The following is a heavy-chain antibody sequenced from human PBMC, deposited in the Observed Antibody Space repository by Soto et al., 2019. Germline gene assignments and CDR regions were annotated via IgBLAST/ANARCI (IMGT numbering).Heavy chain of an antibody. J-gene: IGHJ4*02. CDR1: GFTFSNVW. CDR3: TTRSIAAAARADY. Sequence: GGSLRLSCAASGFTFSNVWMTWIRQAPGKGLEWVGRIKSKTDGETTDYAAPVKGRFTISRDDSKNMVYLQMNSLKTEDTAVYYCTTRSIAAAARADYWGQGTLVTVSS. D-gene: IGHD6-13*01. V-gene: IGHV3-15*01. CDR2: IKSKTDGETT.